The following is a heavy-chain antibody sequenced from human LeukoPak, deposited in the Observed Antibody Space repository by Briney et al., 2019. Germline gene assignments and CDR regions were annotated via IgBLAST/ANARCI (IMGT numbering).Heavy chain of an antibody. CDR2: ISSSSSTI. CDR3: ARLGATGAFDI. V-gene: IGHV3-48*01. CDR1: GFTFSTYS. Sequence: GGSLRLSCAASGFTFSTYSMNWVRQAPGKGLEWVSYISSSSSTIYYADFVKGRFTISRDNAKNSLYLQMNSLRAEDTAVYYCARLGATGAFDIWGQGTMVTVSS. D-gene: IGHD1-26*01. J-gene: IGHJ3*02.